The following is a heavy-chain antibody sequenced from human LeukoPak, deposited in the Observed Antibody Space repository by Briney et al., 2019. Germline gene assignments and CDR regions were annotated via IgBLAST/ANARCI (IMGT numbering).Heavy chain of an antibody. D-gene: IGHD5-18*01. CDR1: GGTFSSYV. CDR2: INPNSGGT. Sequence: ASVKVSCKASGGTFSSYVITWVRQAPGQGLEWMGWINPNSGGTNYAQKFQGRVTMTRDTSISTAYMELSRLRSDDTAVYYCARSTKDTAMVTFDYWGQGTLVTVSS. CDR3: ARSTKDTAMVTFDY. J-gene: IGHJ4*02. V-gene: IGHV1-2*02.